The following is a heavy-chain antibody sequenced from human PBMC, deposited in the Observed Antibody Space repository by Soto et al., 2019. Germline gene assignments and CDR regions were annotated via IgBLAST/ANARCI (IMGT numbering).Heavy chain of an antibody. J-gene: IGHJ4*02. CDR1: GGSFSGYY. Sequence: QVQLQQWGAGLLKPSETLSLTCAVYGGSFSGYYWSWIRQPPGKGLEWIGEINHSGSTNYNPSLKSRVTISVDTSKNQFSLKLSSVTAADTAVYYCARRPHYDFWSGYLYWGQGTLVTVSS. CDR2: INHSGST. V-gene: IGHV4-34*01. CDR3: ARRPHYDFWSGYLY. D-gene: IGHD3-3*01.